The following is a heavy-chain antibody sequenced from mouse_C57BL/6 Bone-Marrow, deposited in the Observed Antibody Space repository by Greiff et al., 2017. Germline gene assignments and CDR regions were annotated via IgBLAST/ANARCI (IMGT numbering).Heavy chain of an antibody. CDR1: GYTFTNYW. CDR2: IYPGGGYP. CDR3: AREYYGCSYNWSFDV. J-gene: IGHJ1*03. V-gene: IGHV1-63*01. Sequence: LVESGAELVRPGTSVKMSCKASGYTFTNYWIGWAKQRPGHGLEWIGDIYPGGGYPNYNEKFKGKATLTADKSSSTAYMQFSSLTSEDSAIYYCAREYYGCSYNWSFDVWGTGTTVSVSS. D-gene: IGHD1-1*01.